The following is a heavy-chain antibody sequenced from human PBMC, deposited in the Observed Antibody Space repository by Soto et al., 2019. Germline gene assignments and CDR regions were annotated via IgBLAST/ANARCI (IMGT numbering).Heavy chain of an antibody. J-gene: IGHJ6*03. D-gene: IGHD3-16*01. Sequence: DVQLLESGGGLAQRGGSLSLSCAASGFSFSTYGMTWVRQAPGKGLEWVSYGGSGGSPYYADSVKGRFTISRDYSKNTLYLQMNSLRAEDTFVYYCGKFRGRAYDYYYRDVWGNGTTVSVPS. CDR3: GKFRGRAYDYYYRDV. CDR2: GGSGGSP. CDR1: GFSFSTYG. V-gene: IGHV3-23*01.